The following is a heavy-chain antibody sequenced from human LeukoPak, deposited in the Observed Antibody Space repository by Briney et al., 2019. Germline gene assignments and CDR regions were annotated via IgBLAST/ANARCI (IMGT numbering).Heavy chain of an antibody. J-gene: IGHJ3*02. CDR1: GFTFSSYS. V-gene: IGHV3-21*01. Sequence: GGSLRLSCAASGFTFSSYSINGVRQAPGKGLEWVSSISISSSYIYYADSVKGRFTISRDNAKNSLYLQMNSLRAEDTAVYYCARVFGLARLGAFDIWGQGTMVTVSS. CDR2: ISISSSYI. CDR3: ARVFGLARLGAFDI. D-gene: IGHD3-16*01.